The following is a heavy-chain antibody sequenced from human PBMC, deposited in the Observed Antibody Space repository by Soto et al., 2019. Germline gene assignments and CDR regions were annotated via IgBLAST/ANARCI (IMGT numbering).Heavy chain of an antibody. CDR1: GDSVSSNTAA. Sequence: SQPLSLRCAISGDSVSSNTAAWNWIRSSPSRGLEWLGRTYYRSDWRHDYAVSVKSRITVNPDTSKNHFSPQLNSVTPDDTAVYYCARGVAGTGFDLWGQGTLVTVSS. J-gene: IGHJ4*01. CDR2: TYYRSDWRH. D-gene: IGHD6-19*01. V-gene: IGHV6-1*01. CDR3: ARGVAGTGFDL.